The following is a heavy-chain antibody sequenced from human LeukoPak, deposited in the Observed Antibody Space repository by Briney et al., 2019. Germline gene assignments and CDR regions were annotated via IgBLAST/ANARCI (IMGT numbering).Heavy chain of an antibody. CDR3: ARSNEGYCSGGSCYSGYYYMDV. CDR2: IYYTGST. J-gene: IGHJ6*03. V-gene: IGHV4-59*01. CDR1: GGSISSYY. Sequence: KPSETLSLTCTVSGGSISSYYWSWIRQPPGKGLEWIGYIYYTGSTNHNPSLKSRVTISIDTSQNQFSLKLSSVTAADTAVYYCARSNEGYCSGGSCYSGYYYMDVWGKGTTVTVSS. D-gene: IGHD2-15*01.